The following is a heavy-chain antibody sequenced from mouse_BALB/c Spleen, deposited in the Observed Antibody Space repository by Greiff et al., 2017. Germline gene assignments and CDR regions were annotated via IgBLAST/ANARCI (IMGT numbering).Heavy chain of an antibody. D-gene: IGHD1-1*01. CDR3: ARKENYGSGIWYLDM. J-gene: IGHJ1*01. CDR2: ISSGGSYT. CDR1: GLTFSSYG. V-gene: IGHV5-6*01. Sequence: EVKLVETGGDLVKPGGSLKLSCAASGLTFSSYGMSWVRQTPDKRLEWVATISSGGSYTYYPDSVKGRFTISRDNAKNTMYLQMSSLKSEDTTMYYCARKENYGSGIWYLDMWDAGTTVTV.